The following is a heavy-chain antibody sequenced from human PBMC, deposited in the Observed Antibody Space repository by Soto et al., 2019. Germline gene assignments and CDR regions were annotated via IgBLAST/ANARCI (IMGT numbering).Heavy chain of an antibody. CDR2: VYSNGHT. D-gene: IGHD3-10*01. CDR1: VDSISNKNYH. CDR3: ASITNRRPGDS. Sequence: SETLSLTCTFSVDSISNKNYHWGWTRQPPGKGLEWIGTVYSNGHTYHNPSLKSRLAMAVDTSKNQFSLSLISVTAADTAVYFCASITNRRPGDSWGQGTMVSVSS. V-gene: IGHV4-39*01. J-gene: IGHJ4*02.